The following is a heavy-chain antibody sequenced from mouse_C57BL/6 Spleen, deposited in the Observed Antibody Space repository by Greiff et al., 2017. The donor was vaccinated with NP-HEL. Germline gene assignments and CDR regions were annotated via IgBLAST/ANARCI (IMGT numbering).Heavy chain of an antibody. CDR2: IYPGDGDT. J-gene: IGHJ2*01. V-gene: IGHV1-82*01. CDR3: ARGDDGYYDY. Sequence: VKLQQSGPELVKPGASVKISCKASGYAFSSSWMNWVKQRPGKGLEWIGRIYPGDGDTNYNGKFKGKATLTADKSSSTAYMQLSSLTSEDSAVYFCARGDDGYYDYWGQGTTLTVSS. D-gene: IGHD2-3*01. CDR1: GYAFSSSW.